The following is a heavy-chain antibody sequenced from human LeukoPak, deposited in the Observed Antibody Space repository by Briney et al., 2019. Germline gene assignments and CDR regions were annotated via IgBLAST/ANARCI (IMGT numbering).Heavy chain of an antibody. J-gene: IGHJ6*02. CDR1: GGTFSSYA. CDR3: ASAKGSYYYYGMDV. V-gene: IGHV1-69*01. CDR2: IFPIFGTA. Sequence: ASVKVSCKASGGTFSSYAISWVRQAPGQGLEWMGGIFPIFGTANYAQKFQGRVTITADESTSTAYMELSSLRSEDTAVYYCASAKGSYYYYGMDVWGQGTTVTVSS. D-gene: IGHD2-15*01.